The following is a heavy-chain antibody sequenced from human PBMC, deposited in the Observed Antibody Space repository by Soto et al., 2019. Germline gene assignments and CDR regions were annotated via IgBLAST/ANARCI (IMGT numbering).Heavy chain of an antibody. D-gene: IGHD2-15*01. CDR2: IYHSGST. CDR3: DRVLRYVGSAGPCDY. Sequence: QLQLQESGSGLVKPSQTLSLTCAVSGCSISSGGYSWSWIRQPPGKGLAWIGSIYHSGSTYYNPSIKSRVIISVDRSKNQLSLKLSSVTAADTAVYYCDRVLRYVGSAGPCDYWGKGTRVTVSS. V-gene: IGHV4-30-2*01. CDR1: GCSISSGGYS. J-gene: IGHJ4*02.